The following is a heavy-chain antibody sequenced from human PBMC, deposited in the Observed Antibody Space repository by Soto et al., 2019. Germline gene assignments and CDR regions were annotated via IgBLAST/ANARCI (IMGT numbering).Heavy chain of an antibody. CDR2: INAGNGNT. D-gene: IGHD3-10*01. J-gene: IGHJ5*02. CDR1: GYTFTSYA. CDR3: ARVRVLWFGELSPFDP. V-gene: IGHV1-3*01. Sequence: ASVKVSCKASGYTFTSYAMHWVRQAPGQRLEWIGWINAGNGNTKYSQKFQGRVTITRDTSASTAYMELSSLRSEDTAVYYCARVRVLWFGELSPFDPWGQGTLVTVSS.